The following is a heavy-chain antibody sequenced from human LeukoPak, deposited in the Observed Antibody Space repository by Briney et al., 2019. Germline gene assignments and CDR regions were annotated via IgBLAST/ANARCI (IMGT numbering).Heavy chain of an antibody. V-gene: IGHV1-69*13. Sequence: SVKVSCKASVGTFSSYTISWVRQAPGQGLEWMGGIIPIFGTANYAQKFQGRVTITADESTSTAYMELSSLRSEDTAVYYCARGRGVATIVVLNPPVYWGQGTLVTVSS. CDR2: IIPIFGTA. CDR3: ARGRGVATIVVLNPPVY. J-gene: IGHJ4*02. D-gene: IGHD5-12*01. CDR1: VGTFSSYT.